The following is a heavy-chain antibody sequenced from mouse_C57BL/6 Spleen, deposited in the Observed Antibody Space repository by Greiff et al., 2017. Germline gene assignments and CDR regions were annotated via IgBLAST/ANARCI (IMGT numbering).Heavy chain of an antibody. CDR3: ARAYYYGSSYWYLDG. D-gene: IGHD1-1*01. CDR1: GFNINDYY. CDR2: IDPEDGET. Sequence: VQLQQSGAELVKPGASVKLSCTASGFNINDYYMHWVKQRTEQGLEWIGRIDPEDGETKYAPKFQGKATLTADTSSNTAYLQLSSLTSEDTAVYYCARAYYYGSSYWYLDGWGTGTTVTVAS. J-gene: IGHJ1*03. V-gene: IGHV14-2*01.